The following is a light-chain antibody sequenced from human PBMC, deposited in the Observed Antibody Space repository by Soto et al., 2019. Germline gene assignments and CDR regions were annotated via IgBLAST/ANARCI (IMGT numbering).Light chain of an antibody. CDR2: GAS. CDR3: QQRGTWPT. CDR1: QSVSSN. J-gene: IGKJ1*01. V-gene: IGKV3-15*01. Sequence: EIVMTQSPATLSVSPGERATLSCRASQSVSSNLAWYQQKPGQAPRLLIYGASTRATGIPARFSGSGSETEFTLTIGSLQSEDFAVYYCQQRGTWPTFGQGTRVEI.